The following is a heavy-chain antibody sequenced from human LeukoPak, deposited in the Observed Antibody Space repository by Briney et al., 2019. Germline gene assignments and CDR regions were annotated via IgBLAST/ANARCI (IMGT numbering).Heavy chain of an antibody. D-gene: IGHD2/OR15-2a*01. Sequence: GGSLRLSCAASGFSFSDSYMSWIRQAPGQGLEWLSYIKSSDTSTFYADSVKGRFTVSRDNAKNSLYLQMNSLRAEDTAVYYCALRGNMSSHAFNIWGQGTVVTVSS. CDR3: ALRGNMSSHAFNI. V-gene: IGHV3-11*01. J-gene: IGHJ3*02. CDR1: GFSFSDSY. CDR2: IKSSDTST.